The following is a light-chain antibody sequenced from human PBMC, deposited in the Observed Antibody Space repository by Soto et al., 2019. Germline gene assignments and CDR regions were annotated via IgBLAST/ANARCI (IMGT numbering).Light chain of an antibody. CDR1: QSVRSN. J-gene: IGKJ2*01. CDR3: QQYNNWTPLYT. CDR2: GAS. V-gene: IGKV3-15*01. Sequence: EIVMTQSPATLSVSPGERVTLSGWASQSVRSNLAWYQQKPGQAPRLLIYGASTRASDIPARFSGSGSGTDFTLTISSLQSEDFAVYYCQQYNNWTPLYTFGQGTKLEVK.